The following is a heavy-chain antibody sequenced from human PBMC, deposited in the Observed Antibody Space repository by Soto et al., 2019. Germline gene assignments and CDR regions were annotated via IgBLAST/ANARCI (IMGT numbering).Heavy chain of an antibody. D-gene: IGHD6-19*01. CDR2: IYLSGTT. J-gene: IGHJ5*02. V-gene: IGHV4-39*01. CDR1: GGSISGSSYY. Sequence: QLPLQESGPGLVRPSETLSLTCTVSGGSISGSSYYWGWIRQPPGKGLEWIGNIYLSGTTYYNPSLKSRVTISYDTSKNQFSLNLRSVTAADTAVYYCARPLRYSRGPSNWFDPWGQGTLVTVSS. CDR3: ARPLRYSRGPSNWFDP.